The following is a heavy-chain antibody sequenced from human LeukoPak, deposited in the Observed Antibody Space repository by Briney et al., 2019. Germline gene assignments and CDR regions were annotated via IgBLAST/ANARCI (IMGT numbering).Heavy chain of an antibody. CDR2: VHLDGAT. J-gene: IGHJ1*01. CDR1: GGSITTTNW. CDR3: TRESGAFSPFSF. D-gene: IGHD1-26*01. V-gene: IGHV4-4*02. Sequence: PSETLSLTCAVSGGSITTTNWWSWVRQPPGKGLEWIGEVHLDGATNYNPSLESRFSMSIDKSNNHLSLEVTSVTAADTAMYYCTRESGAFSPFSFWGQGTLVTVSS.